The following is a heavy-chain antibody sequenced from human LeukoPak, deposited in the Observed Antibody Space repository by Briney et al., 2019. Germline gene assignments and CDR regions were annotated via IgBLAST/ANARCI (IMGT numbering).Heavy chain of an antibody. Sequence: GASVKVSCKASGYTFTSYGISWVRQAPGQGLEWMGWISAYNGNTNYAQKLQGRVTMTTDTSTSTAYMELRSLRSDDTAVYYCAGDGYCSGGSCCFLAPFDYWGQGTLVTVSS. CDR1: GYTFTSYG. D-gene: IGHD2-15*01. V-gene: IGHV1-18*01. CDR3: AGDGYCSGGSCCFLAPFDY. CDR2: ISAYNGNT. J-gene: IGHJ4*02.